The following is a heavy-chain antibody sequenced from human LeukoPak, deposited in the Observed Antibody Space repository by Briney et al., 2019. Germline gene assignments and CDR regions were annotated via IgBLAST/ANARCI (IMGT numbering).Heavy chain of an antibody. Sequence: GASVKVSCKASGFTFTSSAMQWVRQARGQRLEWIGWIVVGSGNTNYAQKFQERVTITRDMSTSTAYMELSSLRSEDTAVYYCAAGKGYYYYYGMDVWGQGTTVTVSS. V-gene: IGHV1-58*02. J-gene: IGHJ6*02. CDR2: IVVGSGNT. CDR1: GFTFTSSA. CDR3: AAGKGYYYYYGMDV.